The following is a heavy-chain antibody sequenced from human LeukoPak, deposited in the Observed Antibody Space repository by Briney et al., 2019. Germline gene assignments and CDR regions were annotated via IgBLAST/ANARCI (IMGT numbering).Heavy chain of an antibody. V-gene: IGHV4-59*08. D-gene: IGHD6-19*01. CDR1: GGSISSYY. J-gene: IGHJ6*02. CDR3: ARHAEYSSGRYSHYYYGMDV. CDR2: IYYSGST. Sequence: SETLSLTCTVSGGSISSYYWSWIRQPPGKGLEWIGYIYYSGSTNYNPSLKSRVTISVDTSKNQFSLKLSSVTAADTAVYYCARHAEYSSGRYSHYYYGMDVWGQGTTVTVSS.